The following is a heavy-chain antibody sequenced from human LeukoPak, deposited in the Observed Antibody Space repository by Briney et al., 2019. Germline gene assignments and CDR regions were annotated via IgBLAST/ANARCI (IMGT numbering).Heavy chain of an antibody. V-gene: IGHV1-18*01. CDR1: GYTFTSYG. CDR2: ISAYNGNT. CDR3: ASGIVVVPAAYDAFDI. D-gene: IGHD2-2*01. Sequence: ASVKVSCKASGYTFTSYGISWVRQAPGQGLEWMGWISAYNGNTNYAQKLQGRVTMTRDTSISTAYMELSRLRSDDTAVYYCASGIVVVPAAYDAFDIWGQGTMVTVSS. J-gene: IGHJ3*02.